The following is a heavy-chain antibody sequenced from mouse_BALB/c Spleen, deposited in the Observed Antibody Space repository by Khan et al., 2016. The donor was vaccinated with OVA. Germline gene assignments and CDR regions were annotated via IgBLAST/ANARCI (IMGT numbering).Heavy chain of an antibody. V-gene: IGHV1S137*01. Sequence: QVQLQQSGAELVRPGVSVKISCKASGYTFTDYAMHWVKQRHAKSLEWIGVISTNYGDADYNQKFQGKASMTVDRSSSTGYMELARVTSEDSSFYSCVRGLKFSYWSQGTLVTVSA. CDR3: VRGLKFSY. J-gene: IGHJ3*01. CDR1: GYTFTDYA. CDR2: ISTNYGDA.